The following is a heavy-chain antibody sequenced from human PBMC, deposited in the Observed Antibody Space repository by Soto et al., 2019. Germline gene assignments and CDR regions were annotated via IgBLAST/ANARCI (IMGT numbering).Heavy chain of an antibody. CDR3: ARMYYYDSSGQEWSGYFDY. D-gene: IGHD3-22*01. V-gene: IGHV1-69*13. Sequence: ASVKVSCKASGGTFSSYAISWVRQAPGQGLEWMGGIIPIFGTANYAQKFQGRVTITADESTSTAYMELSSLRSEDTAVYYCARMYYYDSSGQEWSGYFDYWGQGTLVTVSP. J-gene: IGHJ4*02. CDR2: IIPIFGTA. CDR1: GGTFSSYA.